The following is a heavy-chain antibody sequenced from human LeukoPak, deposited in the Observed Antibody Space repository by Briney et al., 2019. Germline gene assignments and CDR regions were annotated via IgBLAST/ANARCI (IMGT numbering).Heavy chain of an antibody. J-gene: IGHJ4*02. D-gene: IGHD5-18*01. CDR2: ITDSGTGT. CDR3: AKDISQGYTYGFIEQDF. V-gene: IGHV3-23*01. CDR1: GFTFSSYA. Sequence: GGSLRLSCAASGFTFSSYALSWVRQAPGKGLEWVSGITDSGTGTYYADSVKGRFTISRDNSKNTLYLQMNSLRAEDTAVYYCAKDISQGYTYGFIEQDFWGQGTPVTVSS.